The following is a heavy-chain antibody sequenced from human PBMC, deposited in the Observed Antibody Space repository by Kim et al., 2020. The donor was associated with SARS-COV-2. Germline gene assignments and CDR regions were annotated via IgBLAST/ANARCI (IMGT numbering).Heavy chain of an antibody. CDR2: ISGSGGST. V-gene: IGHV3-23*01. CDR1: GFTFSSYA. Sequence: GGSLRLSCAASGFTFSSYAMSWVRQAPGKGLEWVSAISGSGGSTYYADSVKGRFTISRDNSKNTLYLQMNSLRAEDTAVYYCAKIGSIAAAGMNYYYYYGMDVWGQGTTVTVSS. J-gene: IGHJ6*02. D-gene: IGHD6-13*01. CDR3: AKIGSIAAAGMNYYYYYGMDV.